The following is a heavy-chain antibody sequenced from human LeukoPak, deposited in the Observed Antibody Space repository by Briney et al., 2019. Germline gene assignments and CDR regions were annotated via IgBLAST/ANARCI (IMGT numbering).Heavy chain of an antibody. Sequence: PGGSLRLSCAASGFTFDDYGMSWVRQAPGKGLEWVSAIKRSGGSTFYADSVKGRFTISRDNAENSLYLQMNSLRAEDTAFYYCARENASGGFALAEVGLDYWGQGTLVTVSS. J-gene: IGHJ4*02. D-gene: IGHD6-19*01. CDR2: IKRSGGST. V-gene: IGHV3-20*04. CDR1: GFTFDDYG. CDR3: ARENASGGFALAEVGLDY.